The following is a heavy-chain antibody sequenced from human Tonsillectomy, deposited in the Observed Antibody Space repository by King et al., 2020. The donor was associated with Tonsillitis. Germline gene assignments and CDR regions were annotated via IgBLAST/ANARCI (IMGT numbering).Heavy chain of an antibody. CDR3: ARLGSGLFDY. CDR1: GGSFSGYY. CDR2: INHSGST. D-gene: IGHD3-10*02. Sequence: VQLQQWGAGLLKPSETLSLTCAVYGGSFSGYYWNWIRQPPGKGLEWIGKINHSGSTNYNPSLKSRVTISVDTSKNQFSLKLSSVIAADTAVYYCARLGSGLFDYWGQGTLVTVSS. V-gene: IGHV4-34*01. J-gene: IGHJ4*02.